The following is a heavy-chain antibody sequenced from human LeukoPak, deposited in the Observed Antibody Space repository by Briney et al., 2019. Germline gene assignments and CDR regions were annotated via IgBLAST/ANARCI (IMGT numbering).Heavy chain of an antibody. CDR2: IIPIFGTA. CDR1: GYTFTGYY. CDR3: ARANRDGYKRGAFDI. V-gene: IGHV1-69*05. J-gene: IGHJ3*02. D-gene: IGHD5-24*01. Sequence: SVKVSCKASGYTFTGYYMHWVRQAPGQGLEWMGRIIPIFGTANYAQKFQGRVTITTDESTSTAYMELSSLRSEDTAVYYCARANRDGYKRGAFDIWGQGTMVTVSS.